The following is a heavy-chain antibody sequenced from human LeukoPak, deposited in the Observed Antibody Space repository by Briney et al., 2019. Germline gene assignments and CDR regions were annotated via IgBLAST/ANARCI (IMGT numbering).Heavy chain of an antibody. D-gene: IGHD3-10*01. CDR1: GFTFSSYG. CDR3: AKDKGLTMVQGVKE. V-gene: IGHV3-30*18. Sequence: GRSLRLSCAASGFTFSSYGMHWVRQAPGKGLEWVAVISYDGSNKYYADSVKGRFTISRDNSKNTLYLQMNSLRAEDTAVYYCAKDKGLTMVQGVKEWGQGTLVTVSS. CDR2: ISYDGSNK. J-gene: IGHJ4*02.